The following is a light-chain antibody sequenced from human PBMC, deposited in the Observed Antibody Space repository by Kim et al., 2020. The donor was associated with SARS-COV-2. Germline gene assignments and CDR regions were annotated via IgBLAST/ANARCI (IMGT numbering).Light chain of an antibody. J-gene: IGLJ2*01. CDR2: EDN. Sequence: NFMLTQPHSVSESPGKTVTISCTRSSGSIASNYVQWYQQRPGSAPTTVIYEDNERPSGVPDRFSGSIDSSSNSASLIISGLKTEDEADYYCQSYDSSNLVFGGGTQLTVL. V-gene: IGLV6-57*04. CDR1: SGSIASNY. CDR3: QSYDSSNLV.